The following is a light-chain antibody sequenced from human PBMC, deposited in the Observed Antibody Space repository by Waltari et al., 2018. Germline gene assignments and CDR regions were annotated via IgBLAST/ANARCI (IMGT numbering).Light chain of an antibody. CDR1: RTGLNPSKQRDY. J-gene: IGKJ5*01. CDR3: QRYYGSPVH. V-gene: IGKV4-1*01. Sequence: FVLTQSPESLAVSLGVRATSSCRSTRTGLNPSKQRDYFVWFQQQPGPPPKLPISWASIRASGVPDRFTCSGSGTDFNLTIRPRRRGDAAVYFCQRYYGSPVHFRQGTRLEIK. CDR2: WAS.